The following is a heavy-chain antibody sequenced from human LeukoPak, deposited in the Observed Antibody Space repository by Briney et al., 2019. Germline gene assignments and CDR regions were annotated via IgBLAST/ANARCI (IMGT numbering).Heavy chain of an antibody. D-gene: IGHD3-22*01. CDR1: GFTFSSYA. V-gene: IGHV3-30*04. Sequence: PGRSLRLSCAASGFTFSSYAMHWVRQAPGKGLEWVAVISYDGSNKYYADSVKGRFTISRDNSKNTLYLQMNSLRAEDTAVYYCARDRPPNYYDSSGQDAFDIWGQGTMVTVSS. J-gene: IGHJ3*02. CDR2: ISYDGSNK. CDR3: ARDRPPNYYDSSGQDAFDI.